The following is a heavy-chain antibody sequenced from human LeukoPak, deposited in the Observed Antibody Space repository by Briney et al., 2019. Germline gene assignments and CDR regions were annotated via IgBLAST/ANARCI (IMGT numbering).Heavy chain of an antibody. Sequence: PGGSLRLSCAASGFTFSNYAMSWVRQAPGKGLEWVSAIRSDRVTTYDADSVKGWFTISRDNSKNTLFLEMKSLRADDTAIYYCARVQVSAEGGELDPWGQGTLVIVSS. J-gene: IGHJ5*02. D-gene: IGHD1-1*01. CDR1: GFTFSNYA. CDR3: ARVQVSAEGGELDP. V-gene: IGHV3-23*01. CDR2: IRSDRVTT.